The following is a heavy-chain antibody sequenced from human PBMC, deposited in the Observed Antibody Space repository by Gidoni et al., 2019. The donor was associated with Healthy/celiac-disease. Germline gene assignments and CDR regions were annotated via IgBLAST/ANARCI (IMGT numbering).Heavy chain of an antibody. CDR1: GFTLSSKA. CDR2: ISGSGGSP. D-gene: IGHD3-3*01. CDR3: AKDLGDFWSGYWRAFDI. J-gene: IGHJ3*02. V-gene: IGHV3-23*01. Sequence: EVQLLESGGGWVQPGGALRLPGEASGFTLSSKAMSWVRQAPGKGLEGVSAISGSGGSPYSADSVKGRFTISRDNSKNTLYLQMNSLRAEDTAVYYCAKDLGDFWSGYWRAFDIWGQGTMVTVSS.